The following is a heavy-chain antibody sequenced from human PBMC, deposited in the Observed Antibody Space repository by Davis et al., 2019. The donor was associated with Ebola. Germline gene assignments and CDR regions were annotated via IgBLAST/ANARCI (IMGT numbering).Heavy chain of an antibody. V-gene: IGHV1-8*02. CDR1: GGTFSSYA. Sequence: ASAKVSCKASGGTFSSYAINWVRQATGQGLEWMGWMNPNSGNTGYAQKFQGRVTMTRNTSISTAYMELSSLRSEDTAVYYCARGEGGTVLRFLEWLGYYGMDVWGQGTTVTVSS. CDR2: MNPNSGNT. CDR3: ARGEGGTVLRFLEWLGYYGMDV. D-gene: IGHD3-3*01. J-gene: IGHJ6*02.